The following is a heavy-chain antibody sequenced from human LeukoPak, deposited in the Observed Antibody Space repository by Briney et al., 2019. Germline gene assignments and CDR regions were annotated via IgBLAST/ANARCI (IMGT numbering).Heavy chain of an antibody. CDR3: AKVGVCSSTSCYTGAFDI. V-gene: IGHV3-30*02. Sequence: GGSLRLSCAASGFTFSSYGMHWVRQAPGEGLEWVAFIRYDGSNKYYADSVKGRFTISRDNSKNTLYLQMNSLRAEDTAVYYCAKVGVCSSTSCYTGAFDIWGQGTMVTVSS. CDR2: IRYDGSNK. D-gene: IGHD2-2*02. CDR1: GFTFSSYG. J-gene: IGHJ3*02.